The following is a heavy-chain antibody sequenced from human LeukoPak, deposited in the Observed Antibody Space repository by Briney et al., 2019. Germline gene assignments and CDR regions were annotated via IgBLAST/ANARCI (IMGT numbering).Heavy chain of an antibody. CDR1: GFTVSWNY. CDR3: ARDLWFGELNAFDI. Sequence: GGSLRLSCAVSGFTVSWNYMNWVRQAPGKGLEWVAVIYRGDDTYYADSVKGRFTISRDNSKNTLYLQMNSLRAEDTAVYYCARDLWFGELNAFDIWGQGTMVTVSS. CDR2: IYRGDDT. J-gene: IGHJ3*02. V-gene: IGHV3-66*01. D-gene: IGHD3-10*01.